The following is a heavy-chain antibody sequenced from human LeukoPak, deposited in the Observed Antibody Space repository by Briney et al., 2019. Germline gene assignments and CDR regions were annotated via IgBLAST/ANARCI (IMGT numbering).Heavy chain of an antibody. J-gene: IGHJ4*02. D-gene: IGHD1-1*01. V-gene: IGHV4-4*07. Sequence: SETLSLTCTVSGGSISSYYWSWIRQPPGKGLEWIGRMYTSESTNYNPSLKSRVTMSVDASKNQFSLKLSSVTAADTAMYYCAREITSTSRHFDSWGQGTLVTVSS. CDR1: GGSISSYY. CDR2: MYTSEST. CDR3: AREITSTSRHFDS.